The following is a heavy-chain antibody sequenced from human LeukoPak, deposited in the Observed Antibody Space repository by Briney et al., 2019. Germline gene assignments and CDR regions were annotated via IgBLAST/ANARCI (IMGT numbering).Heavy chain of an antibody. CDR3: ARQPPQYYGMDV. D-gene: IGHD1-14*01. Sequence: SETLSLTCTVCGGSFSNYYWSWIRQPAGEGLEWIGRIYTSGSTNYNPSVKSRVTMSVDTSNNQFSLKLTSGTAADTAVYYCARQPPQYYGMDVWGQGTTVTVSS. CDR1: GGSFSNYY. V-gene: IGHV4-4*07. J-gene: IGHJ6*02. CDR2: IYTSGST.